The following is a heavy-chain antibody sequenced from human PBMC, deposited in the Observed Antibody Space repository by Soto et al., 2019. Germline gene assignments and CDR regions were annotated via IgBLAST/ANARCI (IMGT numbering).Heavy chain of an antibody. J-gene: IGHJ6*02. V-gene: IGHV3-30-3*01. CDR3: ARDTGSRWLYSYYAMDV. CDR1: GFTFSSYA. CDR2: ISYDGSNK. D-gene: IGHD6-13*01. Sequence: GSLRLSCAASGFTFSSYAMHWVRQAPGKGLEWVAVISYDGSNKYYADSVKGRFTISRDNSKNTLYLQMNSLRAEDTAVYYCARDTGSRWLYSYYAMDVWGQATTLTVSS.